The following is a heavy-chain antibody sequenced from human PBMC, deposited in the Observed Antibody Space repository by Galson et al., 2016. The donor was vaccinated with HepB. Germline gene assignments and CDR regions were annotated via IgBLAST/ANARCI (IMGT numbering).Heavy chain of an antibody. CDR3: ARDRGYRALDL. J-gene: IGHJ3*01. Sequence: SLRLSCAVSGLMYTHYAMNWVRQAPGKGLEWVSIIDDSGDHIYYAESVKGRFTISRDKATNTLYLRTNSLRAEDTALYYCARDRGYRALDLWGQGTTVTVSS. D-gene: IGHD3-10*01. CDR2: IDDSGDHI. CDR1: GLMYTHYA. V-gene: IGHV3-23*01.